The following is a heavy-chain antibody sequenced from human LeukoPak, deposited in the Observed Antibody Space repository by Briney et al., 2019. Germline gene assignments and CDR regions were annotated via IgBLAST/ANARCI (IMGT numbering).Heavy chain of an antibody. CDR1: GFTVSTYY. Sequence: PGGSLRLSCAASGFTVSTYYVTWVRQAPGMGLEWVSVIYSDGSTYYADSVKGRFTISRDNSKNTLYLQMNSLRAEDTAVYYCARDHLWQQPDAFDVWGQGTMVIVSS. CDR3: ARDHLWQQPDAFDV. CDR2: IYSDGST. V-gene: IGHV3-66*01. D-gene: IGHD6-13*01. J-gene: IGHJ3*01.